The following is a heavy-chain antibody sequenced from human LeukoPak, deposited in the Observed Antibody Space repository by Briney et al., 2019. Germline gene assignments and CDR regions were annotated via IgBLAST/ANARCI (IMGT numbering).Heavy chain of an antibody. D-gene: IGHD1-26*01. CDR2: IYHSGST. CDR1: GGSISSGGYS. J-gene: IGHJ4*02. CDR3: ARVSVTGSFLLDY. Sequence: SETLSLTCAVSGGSISSGGYSWSWIRQPPGKGLEWIGYIYHSGSTYYNSSLKSRVTISVDRSKNQFSLKLSSVTAADTAVYYCARVSVTGSFLLDYWGQGTLVTVSS. V-gene: IGHV4-30-2*01.